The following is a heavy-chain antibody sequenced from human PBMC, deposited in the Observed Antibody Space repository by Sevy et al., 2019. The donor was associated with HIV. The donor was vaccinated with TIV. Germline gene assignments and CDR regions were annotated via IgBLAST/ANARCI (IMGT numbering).Heavy chain of an antibody. J-gene: IGHJ4*02. D-gene: IGHD5-18*01. CDR3: ARAVDTAMVTIFDY. Sequence: GGSLRLSCAASGFTVSDNYMSWVRQAPGKGLEWVSVIYSDGSTYYADSVKGRFTISRDNAKNSLYLQMNSLRAEDTAVYYCARAVDTAMVTIFDYWGQGTLVTVSS. CDR1: GFTVSDNY. V-gene: IGHV3-66*01. CDR2: IYSDGST.